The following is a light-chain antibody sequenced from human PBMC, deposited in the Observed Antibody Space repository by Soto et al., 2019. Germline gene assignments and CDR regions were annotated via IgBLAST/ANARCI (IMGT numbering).Light chain of an antibody. CDR3: QQDNVYPWT. V-gene: IGKV1-5*03. CDR2: KAS. J-gene: IGKJ1*01. CDR1: QSISSW. Sequence: DIQMTQSPSTLSASVGDRVTITCRASQSISSWLAWYQQKPGKAPKLLIYKASSLESGVPSRFSGSASGTEFTLTISSLQPDDFATYYCQQDNVYPWTFGQGTKVEIK.